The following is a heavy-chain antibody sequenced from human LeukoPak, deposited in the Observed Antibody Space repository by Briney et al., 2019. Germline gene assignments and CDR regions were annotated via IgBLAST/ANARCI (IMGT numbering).Heavy chain of an antibody. Sequence: ASVKVSCKASGGTFSSYAISWVRQAPGQGLEWMGGIIPIFGTANYAQKFQGRVTTTRDTSARTAYMELSSLRSEDTAVYYCARELDARYYYFYGMDVWGQGTTVTVSS. CDR3: ARELDARYYYFYGMDV. CDR1: GGTFSSYA. J-gene: IGHJ6*02. V-gene: IGHV1-69*05. CDR2: IIPIFGTA. D-gene: IGHD3/OR15-3a*01.